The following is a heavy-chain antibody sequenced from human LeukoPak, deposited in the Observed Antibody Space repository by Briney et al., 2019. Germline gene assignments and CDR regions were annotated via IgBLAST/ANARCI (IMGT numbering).Heavy chain of an antibody. Sequence: PSETLSLTCTVSGGSISSSSYYWGWIRQPPGKGLERIGSIYYSGSTYYNPSLKSRVTISVDTSKNQFSLKLSSVTAADTAVYYCARRRSRYSNYPYFDYWGQGTLVTVSS. CDR3: ARRRSRYSNYPYFDY. V-gene: IGHV4-39*07. J-gene: IGHJ4*02. D-gene: IGHD4-11*01. CDR1: GGSISSSSYY. CDR2: IYYSGST.